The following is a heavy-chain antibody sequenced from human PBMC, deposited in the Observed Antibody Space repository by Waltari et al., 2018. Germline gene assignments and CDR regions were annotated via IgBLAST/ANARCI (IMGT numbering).Heavy chain of an antibody. D-gene: IGHD2-15*01. Sequence: EVQLLESGGGLVQSGGSPGCSGAASVSRFGTFALAWVRQAPGKGLEWVSGIRNSGGNAYYGDSVKGRFAISRDNSRNTLHLQMNGLRAEDTAIYYCTSWRVVAGTGWFDSWGQGTLVTVSS. CDR3: TSWRVVAGTGWFDS. CDR1: VSRFGTFA. CDR2: IRNSGGNA. J-gene: IGHJ5*01. V-gene: IGHV3-23*01.